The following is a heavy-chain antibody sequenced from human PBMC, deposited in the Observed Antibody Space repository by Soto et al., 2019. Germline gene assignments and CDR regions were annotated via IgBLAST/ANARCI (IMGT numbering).Heavy chain of an antibody. V-gene: IGHV3-48*03. Sequence: PVGSLGISCADSGFTFSIYEMNWVRQAPGKGLEWLSYINGGSSTIYYADSVKGRFTISRDNAKSSLYLQMNSLRAEDTGLYYCVTDSYGYWNYGDFDYWGQGTLVTVSS. CDR2: INGGSSTI. J-gene: IGHJ4*02. CDR3: VTDSYGYWNYGDFDY. CDR1: GFTFSIYE. D-gene: IGHD1-7*01.